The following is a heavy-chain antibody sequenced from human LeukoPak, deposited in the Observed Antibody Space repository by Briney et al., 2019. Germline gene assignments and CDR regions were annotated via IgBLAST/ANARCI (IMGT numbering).Heavy chain of an antibody. V-gene: IGHV4-34*01. CDR2: INHSGST. CDR1: GGSFSGYY. J-gene: IGHJ6*03. Sequence: PLETLSLTCAVYGGSFSGYYWSWIRQPPGKGLEWIGEINHSGSTNYNPSLKSRVTISADTSKNQFSLKLSSVTAADTAVYYCARRRSSGYPNYYYYYMDVWGKGTTVTVYS. CDR3: ARRRSSGYPNYYYYYMDV. D-gene: IGHD3-22*01.